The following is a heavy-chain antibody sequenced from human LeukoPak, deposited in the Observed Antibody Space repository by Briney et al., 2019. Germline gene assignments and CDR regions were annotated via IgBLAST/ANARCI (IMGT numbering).Heavy chain of an antibody. V-gene: IGHV1-69*11. CDR1: GGTFSSYA. Sequence: SVKVSCKASGGTFSSYAISWVRQAPGQGLEWMGRIIPILGTANYAQKFQGRVTITADESTSTAYMELSSLRSEDTAVYYCARPVVPAVPDAFDIWGQGTMVTVSS. D-gene: IGHD2-2*01. CDR3: ARPVVPAVPDAFDI. CDR2: IIPILGTA. J-gene: IGHJ3*02.